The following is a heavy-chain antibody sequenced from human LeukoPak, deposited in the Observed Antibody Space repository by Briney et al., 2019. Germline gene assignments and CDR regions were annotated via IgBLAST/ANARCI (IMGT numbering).Heavy chain of an antibody. V-gene: IGHV4-4*07. CDR1: GGPIFSYY. CDR3: ARLKFYDSTGYSPGHYMDV. J-gene: IGHJ6*03. CDR2: LYPGVGT. Sequence: PSETLSLTCTVSGGPIFSYYWSWIRQTAGKGLEWIGRLYPGVGTDYNPSLKGRVTMSVDTSKKQFALKLSAVTAADTAVYYCARLKFYDSTGYSPGHYMDVWGKGTTVTVSS. D-gene: IGHD3-22*01.